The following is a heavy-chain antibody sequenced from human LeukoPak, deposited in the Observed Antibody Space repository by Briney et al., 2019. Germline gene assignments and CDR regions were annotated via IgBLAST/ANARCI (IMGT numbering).Heavy chain of an antibody. CDR3: ATTLLAARRPQINDY. CDR2: ISDTDDYT. J-gene: IGHJ4*02. V-gene: IGHV3-23*01. Sequence: PGGSLRLSCAASGFSLRNYAMFWVRQAPGKGLEWVSAISDTDDYTYYTDSVQGRFTISRDNSKNTLYLQMNSLRAEDTAVYYCATTLLAARRPQINDYWGQGTLVTVSS. D-gene: IGHD6-25*01. CDR1: GFSLRNYA.